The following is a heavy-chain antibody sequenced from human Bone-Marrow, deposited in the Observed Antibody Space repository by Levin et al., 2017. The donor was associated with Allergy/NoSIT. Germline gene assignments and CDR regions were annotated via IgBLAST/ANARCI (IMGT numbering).Heavy chain of an antibody. V-gene: IGHV4-59*08. J-gene: IGHJ4*02. CDR3: ARFSETYSGYEFDL. D-gene: IGHD5-12*01. CDR1: GGSSTNSY. CDR2: IYHGEST. Sequence: PSETLSLTCTVSGGSSTNSYWSWIRQSPGKGLEWVGYIYHGESTNYNPSLKSRVTMSVDTSKNQFSLNLTSVTAADTAVYFCARFSETYSGYEFDLWGQGTLVTVSS.